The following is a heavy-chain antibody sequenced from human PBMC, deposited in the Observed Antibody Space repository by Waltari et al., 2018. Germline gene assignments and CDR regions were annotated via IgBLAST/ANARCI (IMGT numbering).Heavy chain of an antibody. V-gene: IGHV3-48*03. Sequence: EVQLVESGGGLVQPGGSLRLSCAASGFTFSSYEMNWVRPAPGKGLEWVSYISSSGSTIYYADSVKGRFTISRDNAKNSLYLQMNSLRAEDTAVYYCARPNYYDSSGYLAEDWGQGTLVTVSS. CDR1: GFTFSSYE. CDR2: ISSSGSTI. D-gene: IGHD3-22*01. J-gene: IGHJ4*02. CDR3: ARPNYYDSSGYLAED.